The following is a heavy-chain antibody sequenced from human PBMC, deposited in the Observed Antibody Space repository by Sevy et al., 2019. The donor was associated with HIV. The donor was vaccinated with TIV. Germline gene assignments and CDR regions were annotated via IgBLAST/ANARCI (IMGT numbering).Heavy chain of an antibody. J-gene: IGHJ4*02. CDR1: GGSISYYY. Sequence: SEILSLTCTVSGGSISYYYWSWIRQTPGKGLEWIGYIYFRGNTKYNPSLESRVTISVDTSKNQFSLKMKSVTAADTAVYYCARHLEARSARPMFDYWGQGALVTVSS. D-gene: IGHD2-15*01. V-gene: IGHV4-59*08. CDR2: IYFRGNT. CDR3: ARHLEARSARPMFDY.